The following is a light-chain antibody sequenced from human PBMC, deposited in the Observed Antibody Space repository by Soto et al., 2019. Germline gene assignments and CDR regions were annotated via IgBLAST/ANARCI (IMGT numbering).Light chain of an antibody. Sequence: ENVLTQSPGTLSLSPGERATLSCRASQSVASSYLAWYQQRPGQTPRLLIYGASSRATGIPVRFSGSGSGTDFTLTICRLEPEDFAVYYCQQYGSSPWTFGQGTKVEVK. CDR3: QQYGSSPWT. V-gene: IGKV3-20*01. J-gene: IGKJ1*01. CDR1: QSVASSY. CDR2: GAS.